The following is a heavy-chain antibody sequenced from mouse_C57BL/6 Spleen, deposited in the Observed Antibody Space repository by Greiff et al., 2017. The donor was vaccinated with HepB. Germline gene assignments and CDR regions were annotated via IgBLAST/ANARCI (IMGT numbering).Heavy chain of an antibody. CDR2: INYDGSST. D-gene: IGHD4-1*01. CDR3: ARVVWDYYFDY. J-gene: IGHJ2*01. CDR1: GFTFSDYY. V-gene: IGHV5-16*01. Sequence: EVMLVESEGGLVQPGSSMKLSCTASGFTFSDYYMAWVRQVPEKGLEWVANINYDGSSTYYLDSLKSRFIISRDNAKNILYLQMSSLKSEDTATYYCARVVWDYYFDYWGQGTTLTVSS.